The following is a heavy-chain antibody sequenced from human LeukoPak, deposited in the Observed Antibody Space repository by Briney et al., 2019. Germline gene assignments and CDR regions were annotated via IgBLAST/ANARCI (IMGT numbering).Heavy chain of an antibody. J-gene: IGHJ4*02. Sequence: PGGSLRLSCAASGFTISSYEMIWVRQAPGKGLEWISHISSSAIYTYYADSVKGRFTISRDNAKNLLYLQMNSLRAEDTAVYYCAREYCSSTSCSLVGFWGQGTLVTVSS. CDR3: AREYCSSTSCSLVGF. D-gene: IGHD2-2*01. CDR2: ISSSAIYT. V-gene: IGHV3-48*03. CDR1: GFTISSYE.